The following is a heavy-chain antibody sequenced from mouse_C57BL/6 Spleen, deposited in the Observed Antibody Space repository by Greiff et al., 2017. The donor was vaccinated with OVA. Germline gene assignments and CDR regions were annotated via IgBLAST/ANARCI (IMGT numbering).Heavy chain of an antibody. J-gene: IGHJ1*03. V-gene: IGHV1-26*01. CDR3: ATHYGSGYFDV. CDR1: GYTFTDYY. CDR2: INPNNGGT. Sequence: EVQLQQSGPELVKPGASVKISCKASGYTFTDYYMNWVKQSHGKSLEWIGDINPNNGGTSYNQKFKGKATLTVDKSSSTAYMELRSLTSEDSAVYYCATHYGSGYFDVWGTGTTVTVSS. D-gene: IGHD1-1*01.